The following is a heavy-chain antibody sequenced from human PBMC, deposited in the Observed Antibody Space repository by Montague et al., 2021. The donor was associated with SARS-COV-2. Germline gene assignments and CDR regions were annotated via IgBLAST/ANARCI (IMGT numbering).Heavy chain of an antibody. CDR3: TREGYQVLWSDYYYYGMDV. Sequence: SETLSLTCAVYGGSFSGYYWSWIRQPPGKGLEWIGEINHSGSTNYNPSXXSRVTISVDTSKNQFSLKLSSVTAADTAVHYCTREGYQVLWSDYYYYGMDVWGQGTTVTVSS. D-gene: IGHD2-2*01. J-gene: IGHJ6*02. CDR1: GGSFSGYY. V-gene: IGHV4-34*01. CDR2: INHSGST.